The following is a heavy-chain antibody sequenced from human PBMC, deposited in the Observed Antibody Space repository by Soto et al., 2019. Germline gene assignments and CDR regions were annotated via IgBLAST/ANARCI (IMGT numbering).Heavy chain of an antibody. J-gene: IGHJ4*02. D-gene: IGHD4-17*01. Sequence: ASVKVSCKASGYTFTSYGISWVRQAPGQGLEWMGWISAYNGNTNYAQKLQGRVTMTTDTSTSTAYMELRSSVTAADTAVYYCARATTVTTYFDYWGQGTLVTVSS. V-gene: IGHV1-18*01. CDR3: ARATTVTTYFDY. CDR2: ISAYNGNT. CDR1: GYTFTSYG.